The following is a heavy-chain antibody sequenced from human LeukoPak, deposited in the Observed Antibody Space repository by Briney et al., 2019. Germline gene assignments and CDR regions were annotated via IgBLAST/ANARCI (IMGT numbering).Heavy chain of an antibody. D-gene: IGHD2-15*01. CDR3: ATRYCSGGSCYSVWFDP. Sequence: GASVKVSCKASGYTFTGYYMHWVRQAPGQGLEWMGWINPNSGGTNYAQKFQGRVTMTRDTSISTAYMELSSLRSEDTAVYYCATRYCSGGSCYSVWFDPWGQGTLVTVSS. J-gene: IGHJ5*02. CDR2: INPNSGGT. CDR1: GYTFTGYY. V-gene: IGHV1-2*02.